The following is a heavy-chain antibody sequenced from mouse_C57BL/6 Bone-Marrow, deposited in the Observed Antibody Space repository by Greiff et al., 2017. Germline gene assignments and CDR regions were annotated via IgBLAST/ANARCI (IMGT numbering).Heavy chain of an antibody. V-gene: IGHV5-6*02. CDR3: ARRGSPEFAY. Sequence: EVKLQESGGDLVKPGGSLKLSCAASGFTFSSYGMSWVRQTPEKRLEWVATISSGGSYTYYPDSVKGRYTISRDNAKNTLYLQMSSLKSENTAMYYCARRGSPEFAYWGQGTLVTVSA. J-gene: IGHJ3*01. CDR2: ISSGGSYT. D-gene: IGHD4-1*01. CDR1: GFTFSSYG.